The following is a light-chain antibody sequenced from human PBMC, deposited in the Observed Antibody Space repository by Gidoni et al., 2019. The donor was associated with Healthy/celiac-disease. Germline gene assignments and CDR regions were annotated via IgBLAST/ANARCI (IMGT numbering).Light chain of an antibody. V-gene: IGKV1-5*03. CDR2: KAS. CDR3: QQYNSILRKT. CDR1: QSISSW. Sequence: DIQMTQSPSTLSASVGDRVTITCRASQSISSWLAWYQQKPGKAPKLLIYKASSLESGVPSRFSGSGSGTEFTLTISSLQPDDFATYYCQQYNSILRKTFGQXTKVEIK. J-gene: IGKJ1*01.